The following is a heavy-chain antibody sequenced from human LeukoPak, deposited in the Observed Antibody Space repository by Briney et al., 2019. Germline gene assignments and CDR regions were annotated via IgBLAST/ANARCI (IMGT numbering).Heavy chain of an antibody. CDR2: IYHSGST. CDR1: GYSISSGYY. D-gene: IGHD3-3*01. J-gene: IGHJ4*02. V-gene: IGHV4-38-2*02. Sequence: PSETLSLTCTVSGYSISSGYYWGWIRQPPGKGLEWIGSIYHSGSTYYNPSLKSRVTISVDTSKNQFSLKLSSVTAADTAVYYCAREDLTLHYDFWSGPMGYFDYWGQGTLVTVSS. CDR3: AREDLTLHYDFWSGPMGYFDY.